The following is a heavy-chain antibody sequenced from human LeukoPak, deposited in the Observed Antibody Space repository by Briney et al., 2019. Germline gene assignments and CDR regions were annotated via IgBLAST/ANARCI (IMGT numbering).Heavy chain of an antibody. CDR2: IYYSGST. V-gene: IGHV4-39*07. CDR1: GGSISSYH. J-gene: IGHJ4*02. Sequence: SETLSLTCTVSGGSISSYHWSWIRQPPGKGLEWIGSIYYSGSTYYNPSLKSRVTISVDTSKNQFSLKLSSVTAADTAVYYCARDNPGGGSGFDYWGQGTLVTVSS. D-gene: IGHD1-1*01. CDR3: ARDNPGGGSGFDY.